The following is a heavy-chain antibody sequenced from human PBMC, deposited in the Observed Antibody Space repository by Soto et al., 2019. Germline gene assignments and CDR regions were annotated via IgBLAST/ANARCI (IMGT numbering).Heavy chain of an antibody. CDR1: GGSISSGDYY. D-gene: IGHD3-3*01. Sequence: PSETLSLTCTVSGGSISSGDYYWSWIRQPPGKGLEWIGYIYYSGSTYYNPSLKRRVTISVDTSKNQFSLKLSSVTAADTAVYYCARDGLEWPGTVGMDVWGQGTTVTVSS. V-gene: IGHV4-30-4*01. CDR2: IYYSGST. CDR3: ARDGLEWPGTVGMDV. J-gene: IGHJ6*02.